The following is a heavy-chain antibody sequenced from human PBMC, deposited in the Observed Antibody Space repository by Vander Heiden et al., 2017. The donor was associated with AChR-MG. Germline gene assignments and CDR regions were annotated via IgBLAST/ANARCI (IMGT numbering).Heavy chain of an antibody. J-gene: IGHJ4*02. CDR2: ISPCDSDT. CDR3: ARHTGGVGPEAKLDY. Sequence: EVQLVQSRAEVKKPGESLTISCEVSGYTFTNYWIGWVRQMPGKGLEWMGVISPCDSDTRYSPSFQGQVTISVDKSISTAYLQWNSLKASDTAMYYCARHTGGVGPEAKLDYWGQGTLVTVSS. CDR1: GYTFTNYW. V-gene: IGHV5-51*01. D-gene: IGHD2-8*02.